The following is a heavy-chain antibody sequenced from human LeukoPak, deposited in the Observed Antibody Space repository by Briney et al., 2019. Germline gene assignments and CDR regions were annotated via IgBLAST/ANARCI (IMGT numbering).Heavy chain of an antibody. J-gene: IGHJ3*02. CDR3: ARESYHAFDI. CDR2: ISSSGSTI. V-gene: IGHV3-11*04. CDR1: XFTFXDXX. Sequence: XXXAAXXFTFXDXXMSWIRXAPGXXLEWVSYISSSGSTIYYADSVKGRFTISRDNAKNSLYLQMNSLRAEDTAVYYCARESYHAFDIWGQGTMVTVSS. D-gene: IGHD3-10*01.